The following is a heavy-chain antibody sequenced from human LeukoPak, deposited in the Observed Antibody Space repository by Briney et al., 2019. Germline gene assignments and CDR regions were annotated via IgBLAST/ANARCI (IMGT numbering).Heavy chain of an antibody. V-gene: IGHV3-23*01. CDR2: ISGSGGRT. J-gene: IGHJ4*02. CDR1: GFTFSSYS. Sequence: GRSLRLSCAASGFTFSSYSMNWVRQAPGKGLEWVSAISGSGGRTYYADAVKGRFTISRDNSKNTLYLQMNSLRAEDTAVYYCARDRWDGSGSYFDYWGQGTLVTVSS. CDR3: ARDRWDGSGSYFDY. D-gene: IGHD3-10*01.